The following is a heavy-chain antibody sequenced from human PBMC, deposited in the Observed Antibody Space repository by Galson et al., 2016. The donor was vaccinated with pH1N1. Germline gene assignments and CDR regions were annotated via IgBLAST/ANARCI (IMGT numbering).Heavy chain of an antibody. V-gene: IGHV1-69*02. J-gene: IGHJ4*02. CDR3: ARVALLGGSSWYTTLHYYFDS. CDR1: GGTLSKHT. CDR2: ILPIVGIT. Sequence: SVKVSCKASGGTLSKHTISWVRQAPGQGLEWMGRILPIVGITNYAQKLQGRVTIIADRFTSTVSMELSGLTSDDTAVYYCARVALLGGSSWYTTLHYYFDSWGQGALVTVSS. D-gene: IGHD6-13*01.